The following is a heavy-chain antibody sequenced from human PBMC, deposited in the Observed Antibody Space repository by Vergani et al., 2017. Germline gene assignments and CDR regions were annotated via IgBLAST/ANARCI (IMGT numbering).Heavy chain of an antibody. CDR1: GGSISSYY. Sequence: QVQLQESGPGLVKPSETLSLTCTVSGGSISSYYWSWIRQPPGKGLEWIGYIYYSGSTNYNPSLKSRVTISVDTSKNQFSLKLSSVTAADTAVYYCESLQTRYCSSTSCYDWFDPWGQGTLVTVSS. V-gene: IGHV4-59*01. D-gene: IGHD2-2*01. CDR3: ESLQTRYCSSTSCYDWFDP. CDR2: IYYSGST. J-gene: IGHJ5*02.